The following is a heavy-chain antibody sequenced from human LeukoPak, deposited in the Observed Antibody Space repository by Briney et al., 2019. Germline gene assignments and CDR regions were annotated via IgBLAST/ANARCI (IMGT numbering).Heavy chain of an antibody. CDR2: INPNSGGT. CDR3: ASVYCTNGVCYAPFEY. D-gene: IGHD2-8*01. V-gene: IGHV1-2*02. Sequence: GASVKVSCKASGYTFTAYYMHWVRQAPGQGLEWMGWINPNSGGTNYAQKFQDRVTMTRDTSISTAYMELSRLRSDDTAVYYCASVYCTNGVCYAPFEYWGQGTLVTVSS. CDR1: GYTFTAYY. J-gene: IGHJ4*02.